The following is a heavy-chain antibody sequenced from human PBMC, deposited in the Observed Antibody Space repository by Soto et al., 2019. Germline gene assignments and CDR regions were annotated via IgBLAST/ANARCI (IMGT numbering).Heavy chain of an antibody. D-gene: IGHD3-3*01. V-gene: IGHV4-30-4*01. J-gene: IGHJ4*02. Sequence: KTSETLSLTCTVSGGSISSGDYYWSWIRQPPGKGLEWIGYIYYSGSTYYNPSLKSRVTISVDTSKNQFSLKLSSVTAADTAVYYCARGSRVLRFLEWYGSGFDYWGQGTLVTVSS. CDR2: IYYSGST. CDR3: ARGSRVLRFLEWYGSGFDY. CDR1: GGSISSGDYY.